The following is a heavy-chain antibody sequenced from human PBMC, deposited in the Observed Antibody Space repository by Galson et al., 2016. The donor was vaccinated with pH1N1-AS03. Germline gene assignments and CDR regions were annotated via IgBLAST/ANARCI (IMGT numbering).Heavy chain of an antibody. D-gene: IGHD3-10*01. CDR3: TRGMVELDY. CDR1: GFRFIDYW. Sequence: SLRLSCAASGFRFIDYWMTWVRQAPGKGLEWVASIDQDGSEKYYMDSVEGRFTISRGNAKNSLSLQKNSLISEDTAVYYCTRGMVELDYWGQGTLVTVSS. J-gene: IGHJ4*02. V-gene: IGHV3-7*04. CDR2: IDQDGSEK.